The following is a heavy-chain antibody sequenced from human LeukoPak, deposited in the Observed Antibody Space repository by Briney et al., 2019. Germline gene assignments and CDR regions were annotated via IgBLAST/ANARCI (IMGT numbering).Heavy chain of an antibody. J-gene: IGHJ4*02. CDR1: GYTLTALA. D-gene: IGHD4-17*01. CDR3: ATLEPEPGDFGGLAY. V-gene: IGHV1-24*01. Sequence: GASVKVSCKVSGYTLTALALHWVRQAPGKGFEWIGGFDSEEYDTIYAQKFQGRVTTTEDTSTDTAYMELSSLYFEDTAVYYCATLEPEPGDFGGLAYWGQGTLVTVSS. CDR2: FDSEEYDT.